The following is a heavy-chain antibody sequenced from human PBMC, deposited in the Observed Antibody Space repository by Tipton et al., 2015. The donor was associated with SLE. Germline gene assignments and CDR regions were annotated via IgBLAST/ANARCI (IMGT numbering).Heavy chain of an antibody. CDR3: ARASSYDSSLGDAFDI. CDR1: GFTFSSYS. Sequence: GSLRLSCAASGFTFSSYSMNWVRQAPGKGLEWVSSISSSSSYIYYADSVKGRFTISRDNAKNSLYLQMNSLRAEDTAVYYCARASSYDSSLGDAFDIWGQGTMVTVSS. CDR2: ISSSSSYI. D-gene: IGHD3-22*01. V-gene: IGHV3-21*01. J-gene: IGHJ3*02.